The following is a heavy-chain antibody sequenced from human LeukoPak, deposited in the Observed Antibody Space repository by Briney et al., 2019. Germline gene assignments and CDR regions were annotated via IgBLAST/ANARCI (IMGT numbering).Heavy chain of an antibody. CDR1: GYTFTSHY. D-gene: IGHD4-17*01. V-gene: IGHV1-46*01. Sequence: ASVKVSCKASGYTFTSHYMHWVRQAPGQGLEWMGIINPSGGSTTSPQKFQGRVTMTRDTSTSTVYMELSSLRSVDTAVYYCARLNGDGSAFDIWGQGTMVTVSS. J-gene: IGHJ3*02. CDR2: INPSGGST. CDR3: ARLNGDGSAFDI.